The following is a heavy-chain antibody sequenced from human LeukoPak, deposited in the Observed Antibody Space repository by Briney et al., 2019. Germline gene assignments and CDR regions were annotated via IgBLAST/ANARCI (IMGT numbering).Heavy chain of an antibody. V-gene: IGHV7-4-1*02. CDR1: GYTFTSYA. CDR3: ARVDIAAAGTSYYFDY. CDR2: INTNTGNP. Sequence: ASVKVSCKASGYTFTSYAMNWVRQAPGQGFEGMGWINTNTGNPTYAQGFTGRFVFSLDTSVSTAYLQISSLKAEDTAVYYCARVDIAAAGTSYYFDYWGQGTLVTVSS. J-gene: IGHJ4*02. D-gene: IGHD6-13*01.